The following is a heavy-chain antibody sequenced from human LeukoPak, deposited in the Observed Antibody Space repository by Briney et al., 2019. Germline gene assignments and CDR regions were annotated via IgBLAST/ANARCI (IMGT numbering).Heavy chain of an antibody. V-gene: IGHV4-59*01. CDR3: ARGVHYDSSGYYGNSVGMDV. Sequence: SETLSLTCTVSGGSISSYYWSWIRQPPGKGLEWIGYIYYSGSTNYNPSLKSRVTISVDTSKNQFSLKLSSVTAADTAVYYCARGVHYDSSGYYGNSVGMDVWGQGTTVTVSS. J-gene: IGHJ6*02. CDR1: GGSISSYY. CDR2: IYYSGST. D-gene: IGHD3-22*01.